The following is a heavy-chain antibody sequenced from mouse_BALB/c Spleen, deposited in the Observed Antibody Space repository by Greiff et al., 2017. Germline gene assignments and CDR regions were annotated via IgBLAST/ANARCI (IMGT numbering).Heavy chain of an antibody. CDR1: GFTFSSFG. D-gene: IGHD2-4*01. CDR2: ISSGSSTI. Sequence: EVKVEESGGGLVQPGGSRKLSCAASGFTFSSFGMHWVRQAPEKGLEWVAYISSGSSTIYYADTVKGRFTISRDNPKNTLFLQMTSLRSEDTAMYYCASDYDSAMDYWGQGTSVTVSS. J-gene: IGHJ4*01. CDR3: ASDYDSAMDY. V-gene: IGHV5-17*02.